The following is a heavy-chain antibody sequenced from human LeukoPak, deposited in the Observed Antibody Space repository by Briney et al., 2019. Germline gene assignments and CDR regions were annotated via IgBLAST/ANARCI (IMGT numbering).Heavy chain of an antibody. J-gene: IGHJ6*03. CDR2: IYHSGST. CDR3: ASCSGGSCRRGTRYYYYMDV. D-gene: IGHD2-15*01. V-gene: IGHV4-38-2*01. Sequence: SETLSLTCAVSGYSISSGYYWGWIRQPPGKGLEWIGSIYHSGSTYYNPSLKSRVTISVDTSENQFSLKLSSVTAADTAVYYCASCSGGSCRRGTRYYYYMDVWGKGTTVTVSS. CDR1: GYSISSGYY.